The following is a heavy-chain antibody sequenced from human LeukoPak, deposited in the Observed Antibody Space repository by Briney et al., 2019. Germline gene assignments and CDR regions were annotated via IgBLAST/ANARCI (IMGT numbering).Heavy chain of an antibody. V-gene: IGHV3-11*04. CDR1: GFTFSDYY. CDR2: ISSSGSTI. CDR3: ARVRYCSSTNCYGGWFDP. J-gene: IGHJ5*02. D-gene: IGHD2-2*01. Sequence: GGSLRLSCAASGFTFSDYYMSWIRQAPGKGLEWVSYISSSGSTIYYADSVKGRFTISRDNAKNTLYLQMNSLRAEDTAVYYCARVRYCSSTNCYGGWFDPWGQGTLVTVSS.